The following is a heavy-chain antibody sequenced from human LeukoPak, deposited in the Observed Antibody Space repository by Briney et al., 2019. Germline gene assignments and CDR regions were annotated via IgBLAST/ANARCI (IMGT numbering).Heavy chain of an antibody. CDR2: ISGSGGST. Sequence: PGGSLRLSCAASGFTFSSYGMSWVRRAPGKGLEWVSAISGSGGSTYYADSVKGRFTISRDNSKNTLYLQMNSLRAEDTAVYYCANAPTYYYGSGSYSVLDYWGQGTLVTVSS. V-gene: IGHV3-23*01. J-gene: IGHJ4*02. CDR1: GFTFSSYG. CDR3: ANAPTYYYGSGSYSVLDY. D-gene: IGHD3-10*01.